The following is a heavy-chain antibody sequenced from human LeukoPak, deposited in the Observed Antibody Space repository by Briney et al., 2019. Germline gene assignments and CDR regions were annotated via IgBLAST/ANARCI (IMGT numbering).Heavy chain of an antibody. CDR2: INPSGGST. V-gene: IGHV1-46*01. Sequence: ASVKVSCKASGYTFTSYYMHWVRQAPGQGLEWMGIINPSGGSTSYAQKFQGRVTMTRDMSTSTVYMELSSLRSEDTAVYYCARRVGGWSGYGVFDYWGQGTLVTVSS. CDR3: ARRVGGWSGYGVFDY. J-gene: IGHJ4*02. D-gene: IGHD3-3*01. CDR1: GYTFTSYY.